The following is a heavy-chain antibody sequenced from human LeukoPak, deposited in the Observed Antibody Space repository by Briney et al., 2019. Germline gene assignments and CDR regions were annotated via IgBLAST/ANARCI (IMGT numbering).Heavy chain of an antibody. D-gene: IGHD6-13*01. Sequence: GGSLRLSCAASGFTFSSYSMNWVRQAPGKGLEWVSYISSSSSTIYYADSVRGRFTISRDNSKNTLYLQMNSLRAEDTAVYYCASSLAAAGTFPFDYWGQGTLVTVSS. CDR3: ASSLAAAGTFPFDY. CDR2: ISSSSSTI. CDR1: GFTFSSYS. J-gene: IGHJ4*02. V-gene: IGHV3-48*01.